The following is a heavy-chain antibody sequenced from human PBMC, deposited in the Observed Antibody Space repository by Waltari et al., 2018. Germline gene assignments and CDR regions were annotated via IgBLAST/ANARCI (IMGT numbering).Heavy chain of an antibody. CDR1: GYTFTGYY. V-gene: IGHV1-2*02. Sequence: QVQLVQSGAEVKKPGASVKVSCKASGYTFTGYYMHWVRQAPGQGLERMGWINPNSGGTNYAQKFQGRVTMTRDTSISTAYMELSRLRSDDTAVYYCARGRITMVRGVIITDSDYWGQGTLVTVSS. CDR2: INPNSGGT. J-gene: IGHJ4*02. D-gene: IGHD3-10*01. CDR3: ARGRITMVRGVIITDSDY.